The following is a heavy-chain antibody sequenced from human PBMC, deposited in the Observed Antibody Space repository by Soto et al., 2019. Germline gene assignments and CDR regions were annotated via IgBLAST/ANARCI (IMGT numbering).Heavy chain of an antibody. CDR2: MFYTGTT. CDR1: GGSISSWDYY. J-gene: IGHJ5*02. D-gene: IGHD2-2*01. Sequence: SETLSLTCSVSGGSISSWDYYWSWIRQPPGKGLEWIGYMFYTGTTYYNPSLKSRLTISMDTSKTQFSVRLTYVTAAYTAEYHCARVVTFCSSPSCQVRNWFEHWGQGTRVTVSS. CDR3: ARVVTFCSSPSCQVRNWFEH. V-gene: IGHV4-30-4*01.